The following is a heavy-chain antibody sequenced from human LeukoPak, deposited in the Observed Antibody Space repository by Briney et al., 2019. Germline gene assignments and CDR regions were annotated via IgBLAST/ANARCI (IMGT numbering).Heavy chain of an antibody. V-gene: IGHV3-21*01. CDR1: GFTFSSYS. Sequence: GGSLRLSCAASGFTFSSYSMNWVRQAPGKGLEWVSSISSSSSYIYYADSVKGRFTISRDNAKNSLYLQMNSLRAEDMAVYYCARVHGDGYYFDYWGRGTLVSVSS. CDR3: ARVHGDGYYFDY. CDR2: ISSSSSYI. J-gene: IGHJ4*02. D-gene: IGHD4-17*01.